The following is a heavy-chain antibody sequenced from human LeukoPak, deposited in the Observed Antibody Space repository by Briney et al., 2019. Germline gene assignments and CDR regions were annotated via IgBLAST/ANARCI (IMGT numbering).Heavy chain of an antibody. CDR3: ARVKAGGYSYGFDY. J-gene: IGHJ4*02. V-gene: IGHV3-72*01. CDR1: GFTFSDHY. CDR2: TRNKANSYTT. Sequence: GGSLRLSXAASGFTFSDHYMDWVRQAPGKGLEWVGRTRNKANSYTTEYAASVKGRFIISRDDSRNSLYLQMNSLKTEDSAVYYCARVKAGGYSYGFDYWGQGILVTVSS. D-gene: IGHD5-18*01.